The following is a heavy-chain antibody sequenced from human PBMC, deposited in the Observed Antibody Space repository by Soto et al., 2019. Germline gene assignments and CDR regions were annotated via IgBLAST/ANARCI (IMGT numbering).Heavy chain of an antibody. Sequence: QMQLQESGPGLVKPSETLSLTCTVSGDSFSSYYWSWIRQPAGKGLEWIGRIYTSGTTNYNPSLKTRVTMSIVTSKSQFSLKLSSVTAADTAVYYCARDSAVTGFDYWGQGTLVTV. CDR1: GDSFSSYY. D-gene: IGHD5-18*01. J-gene: IGHJ4*02. CDR3: ARDSAVTGFDY. V-gene: IGHV4-4*07. CDR2: IYTSGTT.